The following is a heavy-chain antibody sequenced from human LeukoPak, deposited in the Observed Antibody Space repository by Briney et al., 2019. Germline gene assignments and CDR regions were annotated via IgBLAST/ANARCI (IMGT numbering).Heavy chain of an antibody. Sequence: GASVKVSCKASGGNVGTYTISWVRQAPGQGLEWLGGIIPMFGSAKYPQKFQGRVTITADTLMTTTYMELNSLTSDDTAVYYCARAEPGYCSGGSCLPMNHWGQGTLVTVSS. V-gene: IGHV1-69*06. CDR1: GGNVGTYT. D-gene: IGHD2-15*01. CDR2: IIPMFGSA. J-gene: IGHJ5*02. CDR3: ARAEPGYCSGGSCLPMNH.